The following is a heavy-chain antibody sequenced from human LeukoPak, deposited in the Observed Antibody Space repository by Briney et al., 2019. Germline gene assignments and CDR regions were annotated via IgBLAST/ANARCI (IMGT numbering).Heavy chain of an antibody. V-gene: IGHV3-30*18. CDR3: AKETYESLPHFDY. CDR1: GFTFSSYG. D-gene: IGHD5-12*01. CDR2: ISYDGSNK. J-gene: IGHJ4*02. Sequence: GGSLRLSCAASGFTFSSYGMHWVRQAPGKGLEWVAVISYDGSNKYYADSVKGRFTISRDNSKNTLYLQMNSLRAEDTAVYYCAKETYESLPHFDYWGQGTLVTVSS.